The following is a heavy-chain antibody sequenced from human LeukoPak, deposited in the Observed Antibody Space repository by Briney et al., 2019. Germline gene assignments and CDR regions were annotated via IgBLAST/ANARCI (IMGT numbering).Heavy chain of an antibody. CDR3: ARAPSEIGGYYPEYFRH. CDR2: IKSDGST. V-gene: IGHV3-74*01. CDR1: GFTFSSYW. J-gene: IGHJ1*01. Sequence: PGGSLRLSCAASGFTFSSYWMHWVRQAPGKGLVGVSRIKSDGSTNYADSVKGRFTISRDNAKNTVSLQMKSLRAEDTGVYYCARAPSEIGGYYPEYFRHWGQGTLVTVSS. D-gene: IGHD3-22*01.